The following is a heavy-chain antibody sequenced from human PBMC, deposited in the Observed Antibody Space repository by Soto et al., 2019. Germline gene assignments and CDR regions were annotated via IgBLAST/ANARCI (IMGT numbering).Heavy chain of an antibody. J-gene: IGHJ4*02. CDR1: GFTFSSYA. CDR2: ISGSGGST. Sequence: GGSLRLSCAASGFTFSSYAVSWVRQAPGKGLEWVSAISGSGGSTYYADSVKGRFTISRDNSKNTLYLQMNSLRAEDTAVYYCAKDPDYDFWSGSSFDYWGQGTLVTVSS. CDR3: AKDPDYDFWSGSSFDY. V-gene: IGHV3-23*01. D-gene: IGHD3-3*01.